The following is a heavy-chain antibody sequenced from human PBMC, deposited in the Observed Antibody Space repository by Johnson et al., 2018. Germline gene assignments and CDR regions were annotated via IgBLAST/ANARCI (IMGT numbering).Heavy chain of an antibody. Sequence: QVQLVESGGGVVQPGRSLRLSCAASGFTFSSYGMHWVRQAPGKGLAWVAVIWYDGSNKYYADSVKGRFTISRDNSKNTLYLQMNSLRAEDTAGYYCARAGSSLKYYYYGMDVWGQGTTVTVSS. V-gene: IGHV3-33*01. CDR3: ARAGSSLKYYYYGMDV. J-gene: IGHJ6*02. CDR1: GFTFSSYG. CDR2: IWYDGSNK. D-gene: IGHD6-13*01.